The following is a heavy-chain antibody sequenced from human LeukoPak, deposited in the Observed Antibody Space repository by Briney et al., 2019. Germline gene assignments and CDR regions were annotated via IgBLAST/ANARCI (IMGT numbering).Heavy chain of an antibody. CDR3: ARVCSYGLFDY. CDR2: INHSGST. D-gene: IGHD5-18*01. CDR1: GGSFSGYY. Sequence: SETLSLTCAVYGGSFSGYYWSWIRQPPGKGLERIGEINHSGSTNYNLSLKSRVTISVDTSKNQFSLKLSSVTAADTAVYYCARVCSYGLFDYWGQGTLVTVSS. J-gene: IGHJ4*02. V-gene: IGHV4-34*01.